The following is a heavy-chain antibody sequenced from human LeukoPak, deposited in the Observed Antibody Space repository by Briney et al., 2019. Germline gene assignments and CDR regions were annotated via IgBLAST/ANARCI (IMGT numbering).Heavy chain of an antibody. CDR2: IYGSGST. CDR1: GGSISSYY. Sequence: TPSETLSLTCTVSGGSISSYYWNWIRQPPGKGLEWIGYIYGSGSTKYNPSLKGRVTISVDTSKNQLSLKLSSVTAADSAVYFCAIDSPPNCSSTNCNGAFDIWSQATVVTVSS. V-gene: IGHV4-59*01. CDR3: AIDSPPNCSSTNCNGAFDI. D-gene: IGHD2-2*01. J-gene: IGHJ3*02.